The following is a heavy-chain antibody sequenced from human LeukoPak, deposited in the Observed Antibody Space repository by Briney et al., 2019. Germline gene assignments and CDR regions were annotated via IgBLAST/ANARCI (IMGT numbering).Heavy chain of an antibody. CDR3: ARGIRAAAGPWYFDY. V-gene: IGHV4-59*01. J-gene: IGHJ4*02. CDR2: IYYSGST. CDR1: GGSISSYY. Sequence: PSETLSLTCTVSGGSISSYYWSWIRQPPGKGLEWIGYIYYSGSTNYNPSLKSRVTISVDTSKNQFSLKLSSVTAADTAVYYCARGIRAAAGPWYFDYWGQGTLVSVSS. D-gene: IGHD6-13*01.